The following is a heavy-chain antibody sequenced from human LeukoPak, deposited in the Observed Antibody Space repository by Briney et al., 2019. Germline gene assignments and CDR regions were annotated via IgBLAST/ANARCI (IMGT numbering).Heavy chain of an antibody. CDR2: IYYSGST. V-gene: IGHV4-59*12. Sequence: SETLCLTCAVSGGSISSYDLSWIRQAPGKGLEWIGYIYYSGSTNYNPSLKSRVTISVGTSKNQFSLKLNSAAAAHTAVYYCARDSEYNYGFDYWGQGTLVTVSS. CDR1: GGSISSYD. J-gene: IGHJ4*02. CDR3: ARDSEYNYGFDY. D-gene: IGHD3-10*01.